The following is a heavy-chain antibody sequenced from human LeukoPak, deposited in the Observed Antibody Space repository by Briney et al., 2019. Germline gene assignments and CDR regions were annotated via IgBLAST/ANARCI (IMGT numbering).Heavy chain of an antibody. Sequence: GGSLRLSCAASGFTFSSYEMNWVRQAPGKGLEWVSYISSGSTIYDADSVKGRFTISRDNAKNSLCLQMNSLRAEDTAVYYCAGESIAVAGAPFDYWGQGTLVTVSS. CDR3: AGESIAVAGAPFDY. CDR2: ISSGSTI. CDR1: GFTFSSYE. V-gene: IGHV3-48*03. D-gene: IGHD6-19*01. J-gene: IGHJ4*02.